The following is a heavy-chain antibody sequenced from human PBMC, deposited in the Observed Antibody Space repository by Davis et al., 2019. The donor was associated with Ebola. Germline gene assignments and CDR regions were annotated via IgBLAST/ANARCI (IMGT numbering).Heavy chain of an antibody. CDR1: GGSISSYY. Sequence: PSETLSLTCTVSGGSISSYYWSWIRQPPGKGLEWIGYIYYSGSTYYNPSLKSRVTISVDTSKNQFSLKLSSVTAADTAVYYCARASRTMIVVLWGQGTMVTVSS. D-gene: IGHD3-22*01. V-gene: IGHV4-30-4*01. J-gene: IGHJ3*01. CDR3: ARASRTMIVVL. CDR2: IYYSGST.